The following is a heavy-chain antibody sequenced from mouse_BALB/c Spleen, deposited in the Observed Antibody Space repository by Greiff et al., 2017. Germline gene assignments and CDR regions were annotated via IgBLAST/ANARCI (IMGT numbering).Heavy chain of an antibody. D-gene: IGHD2-2*01. CDR3: ARGIYYGYDGGSPFAY. CDR1: GYTFTDYA. Sequence: QVQLQQSGAELVRPGVSVKISCKGSGYTFTDYAMHWVKQSHAKSLEWIGVISTYYGDASYNQKFKGKATMTVDKSSSTAYMELARLTSEDSAIYYCARGIYYGYDGGSPFAYWGQGTLVTVSA. V-gene: IGHV1S137*01. J-gene: IGHJ3*01. CDR2: ISTYYGDA.